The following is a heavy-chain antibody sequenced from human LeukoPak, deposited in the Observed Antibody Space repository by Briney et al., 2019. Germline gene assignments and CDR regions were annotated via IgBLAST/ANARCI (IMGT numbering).Heavy chain of an antibody. CDR1: GFTFDDYA. V-gene: IGHV3-9*01. D-gene: IGHD1-7*01. CDR3: AKTNWNYLGAGYFDY. J-gene: IGHJ4*02. Sequence: GGSLRLSCAASGFTFDDYAMHWVRHAPGKGLEWVSGISWNSGSIGYADSVKGRFTISRDNAKNSLYLQMNSLRAEDTALYYCAKTNWNYLGAGYFDYWGQGTLVTVSS. CDR2: ISWNSGSI.